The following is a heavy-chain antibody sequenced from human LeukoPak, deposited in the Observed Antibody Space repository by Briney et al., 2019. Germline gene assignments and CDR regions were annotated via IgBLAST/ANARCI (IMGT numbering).Heavy chain of an antibody. J-gene: IGHJ4*02. V-gene: IGHV3-7*01. Sequence: GGSLRLSCAASGFTFSSYWMSWVRQAPGKGLEWVANIKQDGSEKYYVDSVKGRFTISRDNAKNSLYLPMNSLRAEDTAVYYCARPPIYDSSGYYFDYWGQGTLVTVSS. CDR3: ARPPIYDSSGYYFDY. CDR1: GFTFSSYW. CDR2: IKQDGSEK. D-gene: IGHD3-22*01.